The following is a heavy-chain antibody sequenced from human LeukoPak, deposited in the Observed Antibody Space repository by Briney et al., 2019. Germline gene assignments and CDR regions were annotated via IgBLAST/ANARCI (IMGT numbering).Heavy chain of an antibody. J-gene: IGHJ4*02. D-gene: IGHD3-22*01. Sequence: GGSLTLSCAASGFTFSSYGMHWVRQAPGKGLEWVAFIRYDGSNKYYADSVKGRFTISRDNSKNTLYLQMNGLRAEDTAVYYCAKDGAINYYDSSGYYDYRGQGTLVTVSS. CDR2: IRYDGSNK. CDR3: AKDGAINYYDSSGYYDY. CDR1: GFTFSSYG. V-gene: IGHV3-30*02.